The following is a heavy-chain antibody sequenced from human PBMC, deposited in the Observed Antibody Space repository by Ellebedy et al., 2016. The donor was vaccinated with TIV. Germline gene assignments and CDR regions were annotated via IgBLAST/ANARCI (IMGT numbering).Heavy chain of an antibody. J-gene: IGHJ3*02. D-gene: IGHD4-17*01. V-gene: IGHV3-30*03. CDR1: GFTFSSYG. Sequence: GESLKISXAASGFTFSSYGMHWVRQAPGKGLEWVAVISYDGSNKYYADSVKGRFTISRDNSKNTLYLQMNSLRAEDTAVYYCARGTRPTVTPSDAFDIWGQGTMVTVSS. CDR2: ISYDGSNK. CDR3: ARGTRPTVTPSDAFDI.